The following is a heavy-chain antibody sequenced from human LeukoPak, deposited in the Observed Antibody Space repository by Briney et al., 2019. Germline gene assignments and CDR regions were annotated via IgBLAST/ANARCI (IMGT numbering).Heavy chain of an antibody. J-gene: IGHJ4*02. Sequence: PGGSLRLSCAASGFTFSSYSMNWVRQAPGKGLEWVSSISSSSSYIYYADSVKGRFTISRDNSKNTLYLQMNSLRAEDTAVYYCAKDYVLLWFGELPGGGWGQGTLVTVSS. V-gene: IGHV3-21*01. CDR2: ISSSSSYI. D-gene: IGHD3-10*01. CDR3: AKDYVLLWFGELPGGG. CDR1: GFTFSSYS.